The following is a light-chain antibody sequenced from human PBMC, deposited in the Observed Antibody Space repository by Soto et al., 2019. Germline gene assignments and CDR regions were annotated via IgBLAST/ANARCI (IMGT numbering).Light chain of an antibody. J-gene: IGKJ1*01. CDR3: QQYNSWT. CDR1: QNIYTW. V-gene: IGKV1-5*03. Sequence: DYQVTQSPSTLSASVGDRVTITCRASQNIYTWLAWYQQKPGIAPKLLIHKASTLESGVPSRFSGSGSGTEFTLTISSLQPDDFATYYCQQYNSWTFGQGNKVDIK. CDR2: KAS.